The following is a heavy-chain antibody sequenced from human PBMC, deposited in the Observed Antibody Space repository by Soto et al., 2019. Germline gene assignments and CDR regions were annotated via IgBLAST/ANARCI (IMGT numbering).Heavy chain of an antibody. CDR3: ARGMYDSSGFSNPFDI. Sequence: QVQLQESGPGLVKPSETLSLTCTVSGVSISSSYWSWIRQSPGKEMQWIGYIYYSGSVKYNPSLNSRVTISADMSRNQLSLRVTPVTAADTALYYCARGMYDSSGFSNPFDIWGQCTMVTVSS. CDR2: IYYSGSV. J-gene: IGHJ3*02. V-gene: IGHV4-59*01. D-gene: IGHD3-22*01. CDR1: GVSISSSY.